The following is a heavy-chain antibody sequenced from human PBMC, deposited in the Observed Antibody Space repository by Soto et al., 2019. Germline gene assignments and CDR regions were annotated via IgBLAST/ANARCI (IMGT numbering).Heavy chain of an antibody. CDR2: ISSSSSYI. J-gene: IGHJ4*02. D-gene: IGHD1-26*01. V-gene: IGHV3-21*01. Sequence: GSLRLSCAAPGFTFSSYSMNWVRQAPGKGLEWVSSISSSSSYIYYADSVTGRFTISRDNAKNSLYLQMNSLRAEDTPVYYCARDRGELRSWGQGALVTVSS. CDR3: ARDRGELRS. CDR1: GFTFSSYS.